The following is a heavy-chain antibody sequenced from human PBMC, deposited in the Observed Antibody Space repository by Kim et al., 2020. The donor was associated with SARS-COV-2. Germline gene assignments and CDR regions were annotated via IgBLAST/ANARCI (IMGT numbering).Heavy chain of an antibody. J-gene: IGHJ4*02. CDR3: AREGMRLVGFFDY. D-gene: IGHD6-19*01. V-gene: IGHV6-1*01. Sequence: YAVTVKSRITINPDTSKNQFSLQLNSVTPEDTAVYYCAREGMRLVGFFDYWGQGTLVTVSS.